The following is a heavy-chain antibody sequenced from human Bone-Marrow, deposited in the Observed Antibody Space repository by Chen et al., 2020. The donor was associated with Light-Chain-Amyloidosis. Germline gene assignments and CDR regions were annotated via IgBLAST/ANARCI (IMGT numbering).Heavy chain of an antibody. J-gene: IGHJ4*02. V-gene: IGHV5-51*01. CDR1: GYTFPNYW. CDR3: AGRRDGSNFDY. Sequence: EVQLEQSGPEVKKPGESLKISCKGSGYTFPNYWIGWVRQMPGKGLEWMGVIYPDYSDARYSPSFERRVTISADKSITTASLQWTSLKASDTAMYYCAGRRDGSNFDYWGQGTLVTVSS. CDR2: IYPDYSDA. D-gene: IGHD5-12*01.